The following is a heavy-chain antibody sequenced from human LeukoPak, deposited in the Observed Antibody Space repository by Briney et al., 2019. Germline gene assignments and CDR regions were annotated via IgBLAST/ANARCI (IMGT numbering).Heavy chain of an antibody. Sequence: GGSLRLSCAASGFTFDDYGMSWVRQAPGKGLVWVSRIKTDGSSTSYVDSVKGRFTISRDNAENSLYLQMNSLRAEDTAVYYCAREGPGYCSGGTCYSTGYFDYWGQGTVVTVSS. CDR2: IKTDGSST. J-gene: IGHJ4*02. CDR3: AREGPGYCSGGTCYSTGYFDY. CDR1: GFTFDDYG. V-gene: IGHV3-20*04. D-gene: IGHD2-15*01.